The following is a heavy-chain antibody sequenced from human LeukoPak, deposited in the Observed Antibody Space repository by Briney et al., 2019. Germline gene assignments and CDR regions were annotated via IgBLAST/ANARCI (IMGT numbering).Heavy chain of an antibody. D-gene: IGHD3-9*01. V-gene: IGHV4-39*01. CDR3: ARLPFYDILTGYYFDY. CDR1: GGSISSSSYY. Sequence: NPSETLSLTCTVSGGSISSSSYYWGWIRQPPGQGLEWIGSIYYSGSTYYNPSLKSRVTISVDTSKNQFSLKLSSVTAADTAVYYCARLPFYDILTGYYFDYWGQGTLVTVSS. J-gene: IGHJ4*02. CDR2: IYYSGST.